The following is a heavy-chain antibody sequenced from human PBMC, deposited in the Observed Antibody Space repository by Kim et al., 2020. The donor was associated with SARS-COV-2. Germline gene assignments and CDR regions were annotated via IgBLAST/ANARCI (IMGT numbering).Heavy chain of an antibody. CDR3: ARDLAL. V-gene: IGHV4-59*01. J-gene: IGHJ4*02. CDR2: YYSGST. Sequence: YYSGSTNYTPSLKRRVTIAVDTSKNQFSLKLSSVTAADTAVYYCARDLALWSQGTLVTVSS.